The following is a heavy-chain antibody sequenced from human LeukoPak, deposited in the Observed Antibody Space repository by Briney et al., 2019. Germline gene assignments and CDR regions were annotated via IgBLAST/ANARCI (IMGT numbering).Heavy chain of an antibody. CDR1: GGSISSYY. V-gene: IGHV4-4*07. CDR3: ARDDPYSSSWLFDY. CDR2: TDTSGST. J-gene: IGHJ4*02. D-gene: IGHD6-13*01. Sequence: SETLSLTCTVSGGSISSYYWSWIRQPAGKGLEWIGRTDTSGSTNYNPSLKSRVTMSVDTSKNQFSLKVNSVTAADTAVYYCARDDPYSSSWLFDYWGQGTLVTVSS.